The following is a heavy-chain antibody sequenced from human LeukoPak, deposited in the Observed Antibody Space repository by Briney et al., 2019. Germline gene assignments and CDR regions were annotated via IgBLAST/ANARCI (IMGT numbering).Heavy chain of an antibody. CDR2: ISSSSSYI. J-gene: IGHJ4*02. Sequence: QSGGSLRLSCAASGFTFSSYSMNWVRQAPGKGLEWVSSISSSSSYIYYADSVKGRFTISRDNAKNSLYLQMNSLRAEDTAVYYCAREDSYYYGSGSYPFDYWGQGTLVTVSS. CDR3: AREDSYYYGSGSYPFDY. D-gene: IGHD3-10*01. V-gene: IGHV3-21*01. CDR1: GFTFSSYS.